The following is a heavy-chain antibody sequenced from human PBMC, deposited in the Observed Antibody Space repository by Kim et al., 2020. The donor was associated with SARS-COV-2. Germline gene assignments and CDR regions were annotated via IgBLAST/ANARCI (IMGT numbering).Heavy chain of an antibody. J-gene: IGHJ6*02. CDR2: INAGNGNT. CDR1: GYTFTSYA. V-gene: IGHV1-3*01. CDR3: ARDTIFGVVSYYYYYGMDV. D-gene: IGHD3-3*01. Sequence: ASVKVSCKASGYTFTSYAMHWVRQAPGQRLEWMGWINAGNGNTKYSQKFQGRVTITRDTSASTAYMELSSLRSEDTAVYYCARDTIFGVVSYYYYYGMDVWGQGTTVTVSS.